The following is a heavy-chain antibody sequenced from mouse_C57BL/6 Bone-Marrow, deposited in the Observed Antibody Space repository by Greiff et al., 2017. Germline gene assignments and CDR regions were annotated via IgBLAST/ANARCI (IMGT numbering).Heavy chain of an antibody. V-gene: IGHV1-69*01. Sequence: VQLSCKASGYTFTSYWMHWVKQRPGQGLEWIGEIDPSDSYTNYNQKFKGKSTLTVDKSSSTAYMQLSSLTSEDSAVYYCAREGPTIVTSYYFDYWGQGTTLTVSS. D-gene: IGHD2-5*01. J-gene: IGHJ2*01. CDR2: IDPSDSYT. CDR3: AREGPTIVTSYYFDY. CDR1: GYTFTSYW.